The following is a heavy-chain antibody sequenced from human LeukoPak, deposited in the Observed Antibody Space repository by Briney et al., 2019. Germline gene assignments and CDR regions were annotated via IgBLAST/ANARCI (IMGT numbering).Heavy chain of an antibody. CDR1: GFTFSSYA. Sequence: GGSLRLSCAASGFTFSSYAMHWVRQSPGKGLEWVAIISSDGGNKYYTDSVKGRFTISRDNSKNTLYLQMNSLRAEDTAVYYCARGPSGYHNTGGQGTLVTVSS. CDR3: ARGPSGYHNT. CDR2: ISSDGGNK. V-gene: IGHV3-30*14. D-gene: IGHD5-12*01. J-gene: IGHJ4*02.